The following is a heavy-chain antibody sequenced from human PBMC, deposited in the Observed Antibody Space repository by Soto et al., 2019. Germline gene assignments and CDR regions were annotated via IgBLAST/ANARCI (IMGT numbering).Heavy chain of an antibody. CDR2: IYYRGNA. CDR3: ARDPAAITIFGVAHYSSYGMDV. V-gene: IGHV4-39*02. D-gene: IGHD3-3*01. J-gene: IGHJ6*02. Sequence: SETLSLTCSVSDDSINSDKYYWGWIRQPPGKGLEWIGSIYYRGNAYYNPSLQTRVTVSLDKSKSQFSLKLSSVTAADTAVYYCARDPAAITIFGVAHYSSYGMDVWGPGTTLTVSS. CDR1: DDSINSDKYY.